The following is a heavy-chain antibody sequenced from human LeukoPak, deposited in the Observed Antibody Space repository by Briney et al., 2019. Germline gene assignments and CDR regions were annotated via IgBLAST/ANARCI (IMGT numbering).Heavy chain of an antibody. CDR3: ARVGGH. D-gene: IGHD3-10*01. Sequence: GGSLRLSCAASGLTVSKNYMSWVRQAPGKGLEPVSVIYSGGSTYYADSVRGRFIISRDNSKNTLYLQMNSLRVEDTAVYYCARVGGHWGQGTLVTVSS. J-gene: IGHJ4*02. V-gene: IGHV3-53*01. CDR2: IYSGGST. CDR1: GLTVSKNY.